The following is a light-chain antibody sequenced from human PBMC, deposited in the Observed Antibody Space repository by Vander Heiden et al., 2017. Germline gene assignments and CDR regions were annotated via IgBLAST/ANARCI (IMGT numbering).Light chain of an antibody. J-gene: IGKJ4*01. V-gene: IGKV1-12*01. CDR1: QGIGTW. Sequence: IQMTQSPSSVSASVGDRVTITCRASQGIGTWLAWYQQKPGKAPKLLIYAASNLQSGVPSRFSGSGSGTDFTLTISSLQPEDLATYYCQQANNFPALGFGGGTKVEIK. CDR2: AAS. CDR3: QQANNFPALG.